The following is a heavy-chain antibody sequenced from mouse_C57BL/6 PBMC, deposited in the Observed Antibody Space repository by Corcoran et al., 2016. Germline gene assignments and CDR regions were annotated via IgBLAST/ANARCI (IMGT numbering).Heavy chain of an antibody. J-gene: IGHJ2*01. Sequence: QIQLVQSGPELKKPGETVKISCKASGYTFTTYGMSWVKQGPGKGLKWMGWINTYSGVPTYADDFKGRFAFSLETSASTAYLQINNLKNEDTATYFCAREITTVVEYYFDYWGQGTTLTVSS. CDR2: INTYSGVP. CDR1: GYTFTTYG. CDR3: AREITTVVEYYFDY. D-gene: IGHD1-1*01. V-gene: IGHV9-3*01.